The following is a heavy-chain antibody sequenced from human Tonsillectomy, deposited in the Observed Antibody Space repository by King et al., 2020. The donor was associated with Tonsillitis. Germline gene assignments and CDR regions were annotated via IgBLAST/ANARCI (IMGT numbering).Heavy chain of an antibody. Sequence: VQLQESGGGVVQPGRSLRLSCAASGFIFSNYTMHWVRQTPGKGLEWVAVISSDGSNKYYANSVKGRFTISRDNSKKTLYLRMNSLRAEDTAVYYCATLLVDSGSYYNNWFDPWGQGTLVTVSS. J-gene: IGHJ5*02. CDR2: ISSDGSNK. CDR3: ATLLVDSGSYYNNWFDP. D-gene: IGHD3-10*01. CDR1: GFIFSNYT. V-gene: IGHV3-30-3*01.